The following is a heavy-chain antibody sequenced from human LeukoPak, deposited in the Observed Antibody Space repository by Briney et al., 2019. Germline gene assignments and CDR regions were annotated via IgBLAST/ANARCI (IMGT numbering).Heavy chain of an antibody. V-gene: IGHV4-4*07. D-gene: IGHD3-9*01. J-gene: IGHJ4*02. CDR3: ARGPRDLIFWKTTKPRAFDY. CDR1: GGSISTYY. CDR2: IYASGST. Sequence: SETLSLTCTVSGGSISTYYWNWIRQPAGKGLEWIGRIYASGSTNYNPSLKSRVTISVDTSKNQFSLKLSSVTAADTAVYYCARGPRDLIFWKTTKPRAFDYWGQGTLVTVSS.